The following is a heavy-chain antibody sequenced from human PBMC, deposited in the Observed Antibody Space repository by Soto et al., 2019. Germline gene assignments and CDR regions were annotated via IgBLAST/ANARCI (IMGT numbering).Heavy chain of an antibody. J-gene: IGHJ4*02. D-gene: IGHD3-10*01. CDR3: AKDLRNYGSGNYWDY. Sequence: ASVKVSCKASGYTFTSYYMHWVRQAPGQGLEWMGIINPSGGSTSYAQKFQGRVTMTRDNSKNTLYLQMNSLRAEDTAVYYCAKDLRNYGSGNYWDYWGQGTLVTVSS. CDR1: GYTFTSYY. V-gene: IGHV1-46*01. CDR2: INPSGGST.